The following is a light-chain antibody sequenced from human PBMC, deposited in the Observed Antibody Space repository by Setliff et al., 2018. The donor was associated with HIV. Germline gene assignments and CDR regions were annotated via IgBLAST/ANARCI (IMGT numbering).Light chain of an antibody. J-gene: IGLJ1*01. CDR3: SIHRSRGYV. CDR1: GSDVGTSKY. Sequence: QSALTQPASVSGSPGQSITTACTGTGSDVGTSKYVSWYHQHPGKAPKLIIYDVTTRPPGVSNRFSGSKSGNTASLTISGLQAEDEADYYCSIHRSRGYVFGTGTKSP. V-gene: IGLV2-14*03. CDR2: DVT.